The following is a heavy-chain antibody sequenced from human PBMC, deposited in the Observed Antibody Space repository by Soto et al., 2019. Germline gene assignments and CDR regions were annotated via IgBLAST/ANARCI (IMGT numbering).Heavy chain of an antibody. J-gene: IGHJ6*02. D-gene: IGHD5-12*01. Sequence: QVQLQESGPGLVKPSQTLSLTCTVSGGSISSGGYYWSWIRQHPGKGLEWIGYIYYSGSTYYNPSLKSRVTISVDTSKNQCSLKLSSVTAADTAVYYCARDERSVYDYDYYYYGMDVWGQGTTVTVSS. CDR3: ARDERSVYDYDYYYYGMDV. CDR1: GGSISSGGYY. V-gene: IGHV4-31*03. CDR2: IYYSGST.